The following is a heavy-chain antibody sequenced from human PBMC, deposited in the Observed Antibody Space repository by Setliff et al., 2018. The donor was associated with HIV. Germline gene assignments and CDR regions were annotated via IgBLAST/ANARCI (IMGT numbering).Heavy chain of an antibody. J-gene: IGHJ5*02. Sequence: SETLSLTCTVSGGSISSHYWSWIRQPPGKGLEWIGSIYSSRWSYYNPSLQSRLTLSIDRSRSQFSLNLRSVTAADTAVYYCASRVYYYDSNNFLREEGFDPWGQGTLVTVS. CDR2: IYSSRWS. D-gene: IGHD3-22*01. CDR3: ASRVYYYDSNNFLREEGFDP. CDR1: GGSISSHY. V-gene: IGHV4-59*05.